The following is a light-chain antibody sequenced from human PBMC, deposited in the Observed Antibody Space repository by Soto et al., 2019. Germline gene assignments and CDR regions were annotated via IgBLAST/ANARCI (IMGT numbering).Light chain of an antibody. CDR1: SSDVGSYNR. CDR3: RAFTSSNPWV. J-gene: IGLJ3*02. V-gene: IGLV2-18*02. CDR2: EVS. Sequence: QSALTQPPSVSGSPGQSVTISCTGTSSDVGSYNRVSWYQQPPGTAPKLIIYEVSNRPSGVPDRFFGSKSANTASLTISGLQAEDEDYYYCRAFTSSNPWVFGGGTKLTVL.